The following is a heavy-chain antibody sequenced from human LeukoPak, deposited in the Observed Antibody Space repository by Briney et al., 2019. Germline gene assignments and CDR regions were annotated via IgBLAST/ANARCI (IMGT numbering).Heavy chain of an antibody. J-gene: IGHJ4*02. D-gene: IGHD5-18*01. Sequence: ASETLSLTCTASGGSISSYSWSWIRQPPGKGLEWIGYIYYSGSTNYNPSLKSRVTISVDTPKNQFSLKLSSVTAADTAVYFCARGDSAMGRWGQGTLVTVSS. CDR3: ARGDSAMGR. CDR2: IYYSGST. V-gene: IGHV4-59*01. CDR1: GGSISSYS.